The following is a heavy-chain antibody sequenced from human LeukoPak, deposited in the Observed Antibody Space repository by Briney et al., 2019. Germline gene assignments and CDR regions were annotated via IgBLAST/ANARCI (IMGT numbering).Heavy chain of an antibody. J-gene: IGHJ5*02. V-gene: IGHV3-74*01. CDR2: INVDGSTT. CDR3: AREGGGYCSGINCWKWFDP. CDR1: GFTFGSHW. Sequence: GGCLRLSCAASGFTFGSHWMNSVRQAPGRWPVWVSRINVDGSTTVYADSVQGRFSISRDNAKSTLYLHMNSLRAEDTALYSCAREGGGYCSGINCWKWFDPWGQGTLVTVSS. D-gene: IGHD2-15*01.